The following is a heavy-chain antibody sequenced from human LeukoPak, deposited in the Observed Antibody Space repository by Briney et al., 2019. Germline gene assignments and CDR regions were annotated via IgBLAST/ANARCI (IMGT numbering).Heavy chain of an antibody. D-gene: IGHD2/OR15-2a*01. CDR2: INSDGSST. J-gene: IGHJ6*04. CDR3: ERLLSGYYYYYGRDV. Sequence: GGSLRLSCAASGFTFSSYWMHWVRQAPGKGLVWVSRINSDGSSTSYADSVKGRFTISRDNAKNTLYLQMNSLRAEDTAVYYCERLLSGYYYYYGRDVGGKGPTVTVSS. V-gene: IGHV3-74*01. CDR1: GFTFSSYW.